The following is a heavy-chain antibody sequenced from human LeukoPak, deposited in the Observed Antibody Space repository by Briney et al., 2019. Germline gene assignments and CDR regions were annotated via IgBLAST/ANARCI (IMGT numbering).Heavy chain of an antibody. CDR2: IYSGGSP. D-gene: IGHD1-7*01. CDR1: GFTLTSTY. Sequence: PRGSLRLSRAAFGFTLTSTYIRWVRQAPGEGLEWVSVIYSGGSPSYADSAKGRFTISRDTYKNTVFLQMNSLRAEDTAVYHCVRGGPFTGAISTPRASDYWGQGLLVTVSS. V-gene: IGHV3-66*01. J-gene: IGHJ4*02. CDR3: VRGGPFTGAISTPRASDY.